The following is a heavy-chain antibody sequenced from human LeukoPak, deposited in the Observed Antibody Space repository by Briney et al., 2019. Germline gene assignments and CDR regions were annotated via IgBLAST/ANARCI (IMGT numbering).Heavy chain of an antibody. CDR3: AGANGYCSGGSCYRNWFDP. Sequence: PSETLSLTCTVSGGSISSSSYYWGWIRQPPGKGLEWIGSIYYSGSTYYNPSLKSRVTISVDTSKNQFSLKLSSVTAADTAVYYCAGANGYCSGGSCYRNWFDPWGQGTLVTVSS. CDR1: GGSISSSSYY. D-gene: IGHD2-15*01. CDR2: IYYSGST. J-gene: IGHJ5*02. V-gene: IGHV4-39*07.